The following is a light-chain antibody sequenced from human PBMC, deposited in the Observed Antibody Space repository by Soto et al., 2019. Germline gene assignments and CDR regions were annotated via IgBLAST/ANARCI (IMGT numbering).Light chain of an antibody. CDR2: PAS. V-gene: IGKV1-9*01. J-gene: IGKJ2*03. Sequence: DIQLTQSPSFLSASVGDRVTVSCRASQDISTSLAWFQQKAGKVPQLLVYPASTLQDGVPSRFSCSGSGTYFTLTINNLQAEDFATYYCQQLRTYPFSFGQGTKLDI. CDR1: QDISTS. CDR3: QQLRTYPFS.